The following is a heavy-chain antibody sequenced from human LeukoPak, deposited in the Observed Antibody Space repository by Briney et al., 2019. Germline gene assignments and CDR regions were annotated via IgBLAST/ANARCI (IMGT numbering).Heavy chain of an antibody. CDR3: ARDEVATYDSSGYYYSDGFDY. V-gene: IGHV4-4*07. CDR1: GGSISVSAYY. D-gene: IGHD3-22*01. CDR2: VYNSGSS. J-gene: IGHJ4*02. Sequence: SETLSLTCTVSGGSISVSAYYWSWIRQPAGKGLEWFGRVYNSGSSDYNPSLRGRVTMSVDRSNNQFSLNLSSVTAADTAVYYCARDEVATYDSSGYYYSDGFDYWGQGILVTVSA.